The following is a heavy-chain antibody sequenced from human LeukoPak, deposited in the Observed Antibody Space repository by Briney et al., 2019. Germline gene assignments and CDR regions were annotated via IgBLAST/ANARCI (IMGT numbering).Heavy chain of an antibody. Sequence: GESLKISCAASGFTFNSHSMNWVRQAPGKGLEWVSYISGSSNTIYYADSVKGRFTISRDNAKKSLYLQMNRLRDDDTAVYYCARVDASSHYYFDYWGQGTLVTVSS. V-gene: IGHV3-48*02. J-gene: IGHJ4*02. D-gene: IGHD6-6*01. CDR2: ISGSSNTI. CDR1: GFTFNSHS. CDR3: ARVDASSHYYFDY.